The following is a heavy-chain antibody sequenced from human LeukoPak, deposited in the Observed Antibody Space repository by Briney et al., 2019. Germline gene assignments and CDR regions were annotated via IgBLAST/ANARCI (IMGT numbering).Heavy chain of an antibody. V-gene: IGHV3-21*01. D-gene: IGHD2-2*01. CDR2: ISSSSSYI. CDR3: AREVPAGAFDY. CDR1: GFTFSNNA. Sequence: GGSLRLSCAASGFTFSNNAMNWVRQAPGKGLEWVSSISSSSSYIYYADSVKGRFTISRDNAKNSLYLQMNSLRAEDTAVYYCAREVPAGAFDYWGQGTLVTVSS. J-gene: IGHJ4*02.